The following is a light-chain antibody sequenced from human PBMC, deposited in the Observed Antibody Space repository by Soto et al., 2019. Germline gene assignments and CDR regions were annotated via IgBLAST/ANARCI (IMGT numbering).Light chain of an antibody. CDR1: SSNIEYNS. Sequence: QSVLTQPPSASGTPGQRVTISCSGSSSNIEYNSVYWYQQLPGSAPKLLIHRNNQRPSGVPDRFSGSKSGTSASLALSGLRSEDEADYHCASWDDSRRGFVFGTGTKLTVL. CDR2: RNN. V-gene: IGLV1-47*01. J-gene: IGLJ1*01. CDR3: ASWDDSRRGFV.